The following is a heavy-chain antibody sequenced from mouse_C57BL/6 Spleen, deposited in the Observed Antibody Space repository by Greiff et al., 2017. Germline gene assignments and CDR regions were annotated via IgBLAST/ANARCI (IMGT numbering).Heavy chain of an antibody. J-gene: IGHJ1*03. CDR1: GFNIENTY. CDR3: ARVYGSSYWYFDV. D-gene: IGHD1-1*01. Sequence: EVQLQQSVAELVRPGASVKLSCTASGFNIENTYMHWVKQRPEQGLEWIGRIDPANGNTKYAPKFQGKATITADTSSNTAYLQLSSLTSEDTAIYYGARVYGSSYWYFDVWGTGTTVTVSS. V-gene: IGHV14-3*01. CDR2: IDPANGNT.